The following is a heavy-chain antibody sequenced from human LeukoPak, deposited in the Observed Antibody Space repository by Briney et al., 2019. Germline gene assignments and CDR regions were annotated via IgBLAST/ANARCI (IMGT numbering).Heavy chain of an antibody. V-gene: IGHV1-8*03. CDR2: MNPNSGNT. D-gene: IGHD6-19*01. J-gene: IGHJ5*02. CDR3: AGGARFIVWQWIDNWFDP. CDR1: GYTFTSYD. Sequence: ASVKVSCKASGYTFTSYDINWVRQATGQGLEWMGWMNPNSGNTGYAQKFQGRVTITRNTSISTAYMELSSLRSEDTAVYYCAGGARFIVWQWIDNWFDPWGQGTLVTVSS.